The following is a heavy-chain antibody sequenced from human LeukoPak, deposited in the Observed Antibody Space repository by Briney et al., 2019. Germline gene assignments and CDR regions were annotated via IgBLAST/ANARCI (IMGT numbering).Heavy chain of an antibody. J-gene: IGHJ5*02. Sequence: ASVKVSCKASGYTFTGYYMHWVRQAPGQGLEWMGWINPNSGGTSSAQKFQGRVTMTRDTSITTVYMEVSWLASDDTAVYYCARADRLHGGPYLIGPWGQGTLVTVSS. CDR3: ARADRLHGGPYLIGP. CDR2: INPNSGGT. CDR1: GYTFTGYY. V-gene: IGHV1-2*02. D-gene: IGHD2-21*01.